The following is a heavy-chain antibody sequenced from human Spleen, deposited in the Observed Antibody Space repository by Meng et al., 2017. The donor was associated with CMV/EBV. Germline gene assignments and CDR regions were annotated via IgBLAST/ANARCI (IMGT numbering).Heavy chain of an antibody. CDR2: IYYNEGT. Sequence: LTCTVSGDSITNYYWSWIRQSPGKGLEWIAYIYYNEGTNYNPSLKSRVTISLDTSTNQFFLNVNSVTAADTAVYYCVAYGAKWDLRYWGQGTLVTVSS. V-gene: IGHV4-59*01. CDR1: GDSITNYY. CDR3: VAYGAKWDLRY. D-gene: IGHD4-23*01. J-gene: IGHJ4*02.